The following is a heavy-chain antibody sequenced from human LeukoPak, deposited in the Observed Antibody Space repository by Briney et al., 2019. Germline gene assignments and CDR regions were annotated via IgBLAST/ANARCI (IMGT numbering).Heavy chain of an antibody. D-gene: IGHD5-24*01. CDR2: MKQDGSAK. V-gene: IGHV3-7*03. CDR1: GFTFSTFW. J-gene: IGHJ4*02. Sequence: GGSLRLSCVAPGFTFSTFWMAWVRQAPGQGLEWVANMKQDGSAKHYVDSVKGRFTISRDNAKNSLYLQMNSLRAEDTAVYYCARDLQERGYFDYWGQGTLVTVSS. CDR3: ARDLQERGYFDY.